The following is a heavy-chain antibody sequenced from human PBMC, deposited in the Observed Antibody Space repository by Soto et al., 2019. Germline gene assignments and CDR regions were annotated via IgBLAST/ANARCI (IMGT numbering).Heavy chain of an antibody. CDR3: AREYSSGWTGCWFDP. D-gene: IGHD6-19*01. CDR1: RGSIISGGHY. V-gene: IGHV4-31*03. CDR2: IYYSGST. J-gene: IGHJ5*02. Sequence: QVQLQESGPGLVKPSQTLSLTCTVSRGSIISGGHYWSWIRQHPGKGLEWIGYIYYSGSTYYNPSLKSRVTISVDTSKNQFSLKLSSVTAADTAVYYCAREYSSGWTGCWFDPWGQGTLVTVSS.